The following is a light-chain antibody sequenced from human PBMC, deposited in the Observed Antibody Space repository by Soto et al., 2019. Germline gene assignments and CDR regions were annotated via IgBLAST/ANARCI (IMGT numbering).Light chain of an antibody. CDR1: QSVSSN. V-gene: IGKV3-15*01. J-gene: IGKJ5*01. Sequence: EIVMTQSPATLSVSPGERATLSCRASQSVSSNLAWYQQKPGQAPRLLIYGASTRATGFPARFSGSGSGTEFTPTISSLQSEDFAVYSCQQYNNWPITFGQGTRLEIK. CDR3: QQYNNWPIT. CDR2: GAS.